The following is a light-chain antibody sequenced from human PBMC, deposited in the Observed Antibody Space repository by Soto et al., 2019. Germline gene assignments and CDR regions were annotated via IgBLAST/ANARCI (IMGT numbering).Light chain of an antibody. CDR1: SSDVGGYNY. Sequence: QSALTQPASVSGSPGQSIAISCTGSSSDVGGYNYVSWYQHHPGKAPKLLIYEVSNRPSGVSNRFSGSKSGNTASLTISGLQAEDEDDYYCTSYTSSTTYVVFGGGTKVTVL. V-gene: IGLV2-14*01. CDR3: TSYTSSTTYVV. J-gene: IGLJ2*01. CDR2: EVS.